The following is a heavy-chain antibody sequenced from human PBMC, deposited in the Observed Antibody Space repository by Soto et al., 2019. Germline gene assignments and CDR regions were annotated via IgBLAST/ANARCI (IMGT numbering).Heavy chain of an antibody. CDR2: INAGNGNT. J-gene: IGHJ3*02. Sequence: ASVKVSCKASGYTFTSYAMHWVRQAPGQRLEWMGWINAGNGNTKYSQKFQGRVTITRDTSASTAYMELNSLRAEDTAVYYCARDLEVYSSGWAFDIWGQGTMVTVSS. CDR1: GYTFTSYA. D-gene: IGHD6-19*01. V-gene: IGHV1-3*01. CDR3: ARDLEVYSSGWAFDI.